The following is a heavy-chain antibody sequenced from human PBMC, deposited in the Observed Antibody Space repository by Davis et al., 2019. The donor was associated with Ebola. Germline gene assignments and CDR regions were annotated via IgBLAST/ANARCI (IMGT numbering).Heavy chain of an antibody. CDR1: GFNFRSYG. D-gene: IGHD2-8*02. CDR3: ARGLYWPNYYYYGMDV. Sequence: GESLKISCAASGFNFRSYGMHWVRQAPDKGLEWVAVIWYDGSRKYYGDSVKGRFTISRDNAKNSLYLQMNSLRAEDTAVYYCARGLYWPNYYYYGMDVWGQGTTVTVSS. J-gene: IGHJ6*02. CDR2: IWYDGSRK. V-gene: IGHV3-33*01.